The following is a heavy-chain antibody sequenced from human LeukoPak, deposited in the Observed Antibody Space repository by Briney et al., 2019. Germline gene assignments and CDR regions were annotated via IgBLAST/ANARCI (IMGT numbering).Heavy chain of an antibody. D-gene: IGHD1-26*01. Sequence: GGSLSPSCVSSGFTFSSYAMSWVRQAPGKGLEWVSAISGSGGRIYYGASVKGRFTISRDNSKNTLNWQMNSLRAEDTAVYYCATSKYSGSYWGQATLVTLSS. CDR1: GFTFSSYA. CDR3: ATSKYSGSY. CDR2: ISGSGGRI. J-gene: IGHJ4*02. V-gene: IGHV3-23*01.